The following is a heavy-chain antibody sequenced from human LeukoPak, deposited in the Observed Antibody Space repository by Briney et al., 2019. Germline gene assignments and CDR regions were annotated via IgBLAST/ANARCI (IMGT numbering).Heavy chain of an antibody. CDR1: GYSFTSYW. CDR3: ARLGATGIDD. CDR2: IDPSDSYT. Sequence: GESLKISCKGSGYSFTSYWINWVRQMPGKGLEWMGRIDPSDSYTNYSPSFQGHVTISADKSFGTAYLQWSSLKASDTAIYYCARLGATGIDDWGQGTLVTVSS. V-gene: IGHV5-10-1*01. J-gene: IGHJ4*02. D-gene: IGHD1-26*01.